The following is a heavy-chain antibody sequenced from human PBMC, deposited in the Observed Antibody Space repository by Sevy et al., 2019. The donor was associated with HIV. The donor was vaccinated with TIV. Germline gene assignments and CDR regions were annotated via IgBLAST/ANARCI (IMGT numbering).Heavy chain of an antibody. D-gene: IGHD3-10*01. Sequence: SETLSLTCTVSGGSISSYYWSWIRQPPGKGLEWIGYIYYSGSTNYKPSLKSRVTISVDTSKNQFSLKLSSVTAADTAVYYCARAYYGSGSYLPWFDPWGQGTLVTVSS. CDR2: IYYSGST. CDR3: ARAYYGSGSYLPWFDP. J-gene: IGHJ5*02. CDR1: GGSISSYY. V-gene: IGHV4-59*01.